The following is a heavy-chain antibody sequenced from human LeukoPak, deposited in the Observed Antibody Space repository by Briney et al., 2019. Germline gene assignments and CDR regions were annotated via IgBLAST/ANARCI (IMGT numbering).Heavy chain of an antibody. CDR1: GFTFSSYA. D-gene: IGHD3-10*01. V-gene: IGHV3-23*01. CDR2: ISGSSVTT. Sequence: GGSLRLSCAASGFTFSSYAMSWVRQAPGKGLEWVSTISGSSVTTYYADSVKGRFTISRDNSKNTLYLQTNSLRAEDTAVYYCAKLDYYGNYWGQGILVTVSS. J-gene: IGHJ4*02. CDR3: AKLDYYGNY.